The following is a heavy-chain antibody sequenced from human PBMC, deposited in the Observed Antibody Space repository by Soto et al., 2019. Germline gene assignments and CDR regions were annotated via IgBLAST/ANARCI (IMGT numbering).Heavy chain of an antibody. CDR3: AKGRDIVVVVALDY. Sequence: EVQLLESGGGLVQPGGSLRLSCAASGFTFSSYAMSWVRQAPGKGREWVSAISGSGGSTYYADSVKGRFTISRDNSKNTLYLQMNSLRAEDTAVYYCAKGRDIVVVVALDYWGQGTLVTVSS. CDR2: ISGSGGST. V-gene: IGHV3-23*01. J-gene: IGHJ4*02. CDR1: GFTFSSYA. D-gene: IGHD2-15*01.